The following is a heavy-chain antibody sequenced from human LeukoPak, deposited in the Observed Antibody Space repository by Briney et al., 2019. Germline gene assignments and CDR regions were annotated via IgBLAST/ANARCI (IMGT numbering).Heavy chain of an antibody. V-gene: IGHV1-18*01. CDR2: ISAYNGNT. CDR3: ASLVVGEDY. J-gene: IGHJ4*02. CDR1: GGTFNSHA. Sequence: ASVKVSCKASGGTFNSHAISWVRQAPGQGLEWMGWISAYNGNTNYAQKLQGRVTMTTDTSTSTAYMELRSLRSDDTAVYYCASLVVGEDYWGQGTLVTVSS. D-gene: IGHD1-26*01.